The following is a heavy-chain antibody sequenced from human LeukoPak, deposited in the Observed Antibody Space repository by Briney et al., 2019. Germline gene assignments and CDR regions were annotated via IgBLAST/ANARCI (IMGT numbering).Heavy chain of an antibody. D-gene: IGHD6-13*01. CDR1: GGSLSSYA. CDR3: ARGSASNWPVDI. V-gene: IGHV1-69*13. CDR2: IMPVFGTA. Sequence: ASVKVSCKASGGSLSSYAISWVRQAPGQGLEWMGGIMPVFGTAKYAEEFQGRVTITADDSTNTAYMDLNSLRSDDTAVYYCARGSASNWPVDIWGQGSLVIVSS. J-gene: IGHJ4*02.